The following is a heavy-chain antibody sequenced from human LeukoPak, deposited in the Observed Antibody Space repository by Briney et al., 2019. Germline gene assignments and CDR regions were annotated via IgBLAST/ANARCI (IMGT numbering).Heavy chain of an antibody. CDR3: ARVEYSPDY. CDR2: INHSGST. CDR1: GGSFSGYY. Sequence: PSETLSLTCAVYGGSFSGYYWSWIRQPPGKELEWIGEINHSGSTNYNPSLKSRVTISVDTSKNQFSLKLSSVTAADTAVYYCARVEYSPDYWGQGTLVTVSS. D-gene: IGHD2/OR15-2a*01. J-gene: IGHJ4*02. V-gene: IGHV4-34*01.